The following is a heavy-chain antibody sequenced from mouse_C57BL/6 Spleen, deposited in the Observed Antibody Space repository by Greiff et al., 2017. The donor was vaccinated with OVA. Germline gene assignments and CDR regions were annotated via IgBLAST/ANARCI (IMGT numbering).Heavy chain of an antibody. V-gene: IGHV1-81*01. CDR3: ARSKAGTRYFDY. D-gene: IGHD4-1*01. Sequence: VQLQQSGAELARPVASVKLSCKASGYTFTSYGISWVKQSTGQGLEWIGEIYPRSGNTYYNEKFKGKATLTADKSSSTAYMELRSLTSEDSAVYFCARSKAGTRYFDYWGQGTTLTVSS. CDR2: IYPRSGNT. J-gene: IGHJ2*01. CDR1: GYTFTSYG.